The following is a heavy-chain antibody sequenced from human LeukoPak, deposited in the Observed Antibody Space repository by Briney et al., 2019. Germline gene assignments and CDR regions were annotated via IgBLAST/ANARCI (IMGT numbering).Heavy chain of an antibody. CDR2: ISFDGSDK. CDR3: AKDGPPDRGYERFDY. D-gene: IGHD5-12*01. Sequence: GGSLRLSCAASGFTISNYGMHWVRQAPGKGLEWVAVISFDGSDKYYADSVKGRFTISRDNSKNTLYLQMNSLKTEDTAVYYCAKDGPPDRGYERFDYWGQGTLVTVSS. J-gene: IGHJ4*02. CDR1: GFTISNYG. V-gene: IGHV3-30*18.